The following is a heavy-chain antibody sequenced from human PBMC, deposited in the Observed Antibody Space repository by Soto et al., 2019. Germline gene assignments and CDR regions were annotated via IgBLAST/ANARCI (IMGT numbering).Heavy chain of an antibody. D-gene: IGHD3-3*01. CDR3: ARDQTKGYDFWSGYYGGYYYYGVDV. CDR1: GYTFTGYY. J-gene: IGHJ6*02. Sequence: WASVKVSCKASGYTFTGYYMHWVRQAPGQGLEWMGWINPNSGGTNYAQKFQGRVTMTRDTSISTAYMELSRLRSDDTAVYYCARDQTKGYDFWSGYYGGYYYYGVDVWGQGTTVTVSS. CDR2: INPNSGGT. V-gene: IGHV1-2*02.